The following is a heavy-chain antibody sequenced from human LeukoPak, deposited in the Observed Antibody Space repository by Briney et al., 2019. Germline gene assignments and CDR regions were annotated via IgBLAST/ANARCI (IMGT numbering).Heavy chain of an antibody. V-gene: IGHV3-43*01. Sequence: PGGSLRLSCAASGFTFDDYTMHWVRQAPGKGLERVSLFSWDGGSTYYADSVKGRFTSSRDNSKNSLYLQMNSLRTEDTALYYCAKDMPGYCSSTSCSDPWGQGTLVTVSS. CDR2: FSWDGGST. J-gene: IGHJ5*02. CDR1: GFTFDDYT. D-gene: IGHD2-2*01. CDR3: AKDMPGYCSSTSCSDP.